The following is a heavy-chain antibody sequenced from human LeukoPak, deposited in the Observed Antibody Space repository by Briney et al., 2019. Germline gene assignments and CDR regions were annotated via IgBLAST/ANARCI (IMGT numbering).Heavy chain of an antibody. CDR2: ISSSSSYT. CDR1: GFTFSDYY. CDR3: ARGMDYDILAGPPDY. V-gene: IGHV3-11*06. Sequence: PGGSLRLSCAASGFTFSDYYMSWIRQAPGKGLEWVSYISSSSSYTNYADSVKGRFTISRDNAKNSLYLQMNSLRGEGTAVYYCARGMDYDILAGPPDYWGQGTLVTVSS. D-gene: IGHD3-9*01. J-gene: IGHJ4*02.